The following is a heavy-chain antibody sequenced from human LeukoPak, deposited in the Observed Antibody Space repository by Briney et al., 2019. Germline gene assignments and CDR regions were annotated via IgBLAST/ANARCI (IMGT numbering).Heavy chain of an antibody. V-gene: IGHV1-69*05. CDR3: AKGGHYDSSGYFGPSGY. CDR2: IIPIFGTA. J-gene: IGHJ4*02. Sequence: SVKVSCKASGGTFSSYAISWVRQAPGQGLEWMGGIIPIFGTANYAQKFQGRVTITTDESTSTAYMELSSLRAEDTAVYYCAKGGHYDSSGYFGPSGYWGQGTLVTVSS. CDR1: GGTFSSYA. D-gene: IGHD3-22*01.